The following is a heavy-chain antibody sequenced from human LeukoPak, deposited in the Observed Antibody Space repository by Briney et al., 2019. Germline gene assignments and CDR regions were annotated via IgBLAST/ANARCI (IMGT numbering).Heavy chain of an antibody. V-gene: IGHV4-4*02. CDR2: IYYSGST. D-gene: IGHD3-10*01. Sequence: PSETLSLTCTVSGGSISSSNWWSWVRQPPGKGLEWIGEIYYSGSTNYNPSLKSRVAISVDTSKNQFSLKLSSVTAADTAVYYCARQGYRPYYYGSGSYQISLGIIDYWGQGTLVTVSS. J-gene: IGHJ4*02. CDR1: GGSISSSNW. CDR3: ARQGYRPYYYGSGSYQISLGIIDY.